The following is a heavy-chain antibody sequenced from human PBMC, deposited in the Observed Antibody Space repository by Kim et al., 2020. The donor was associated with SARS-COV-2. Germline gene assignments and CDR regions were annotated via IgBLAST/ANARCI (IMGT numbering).Heavy chain of an antibody. D-gene: IGHD6-13*01. V-gene: IGHV4-59*01. CDR3: ARWAPGIAAAAYVRTYYYYGMDV. CDR1: GGSISSYY. Sequence: SETLSLTCTVSGGSISSYYWSWIRQPPGKGLEWIGYIYYSGSTNYNPSLKSRVTISVDTSKNQFSLKLSSVTAADTAVYYCARWAPGIAAAAYVRTYYYYGMDVWGQGTTVTVSS. J-gene: IGHJ6*02. CDR2: IYYSGST.